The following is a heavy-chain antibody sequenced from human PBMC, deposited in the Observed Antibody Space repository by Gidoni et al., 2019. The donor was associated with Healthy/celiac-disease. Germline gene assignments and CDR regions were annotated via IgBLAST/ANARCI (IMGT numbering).Heavy chain of an antibody. CDR1: GFTFSRYA. CDR2: ISGSGGST. D-gene: IGHD3-3*01. Sequence: EVQLVESGGGLVQPGGSLRLSCAASGFTFSRYAMSWVRQAPGKGLEWVSAISGSGGSTYYADSVKGRFTISRDNSKNTLYLQMNSLRAEDTAVYYCAKDALPRYDFWSGYPELGMDVWGQGTTVTVSS. J-gene: IGHJ6*02. V-gene: IGHV3-23*04. CDR3: AKDALPRYDFWSGYPELGMDV.